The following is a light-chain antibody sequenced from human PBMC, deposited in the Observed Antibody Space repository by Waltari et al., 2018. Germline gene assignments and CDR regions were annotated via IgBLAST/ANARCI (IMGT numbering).Light chain of an antibody. J-gene: IGLJ2*01. CDR3: QSYDNRLSGVI. CDR2: GHN. CDR1: SSNIGATYD. V-gene: IGLV1-40*01. Sequence: QSVLTQPPSVSGAPGQRVTISCAGSSSNIGATYDVHWYQQLPGTAPKILIYGHNNRHSWVPGRCAGSQPGTSASLAITRLQAEDEADYSCQSYDNRLSGVIFGGGTRLTVL.